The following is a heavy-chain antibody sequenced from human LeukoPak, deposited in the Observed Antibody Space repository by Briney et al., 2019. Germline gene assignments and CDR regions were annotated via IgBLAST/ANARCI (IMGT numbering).Heavy chain of an antibody. J-gene: IGHJ4*02. CDR3: ARDPYSGYDKRVYYFDY. D-gene: IGHD5-12*01. CDR1: GFTFSTYS. V-gene: IGHV3-21*01. Sequence: GGSLRLSCAASGFTFSTYSMNWVRQAPGKGLEWVSFISSRSSYIYYADSVKGRFTISRDNAKNSLYLQMNSLRAEDTAVYYCARDPYSGYDKRVYYFDYWGQGTLVTVSS. CDR2: ISSRSSYI.